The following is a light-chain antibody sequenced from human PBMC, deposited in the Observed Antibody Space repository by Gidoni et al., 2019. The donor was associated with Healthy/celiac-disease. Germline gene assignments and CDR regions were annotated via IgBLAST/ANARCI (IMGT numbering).Light chain of an antibody. CDR3: QTWGTGIHGV. Sequence: QLVLTQSPSASASLGASVKLTCTLSSGHSSYAIAWHQQQPEKGPRYLMKLNSDGSHSKGDGIPDRFSGSSSGAERYLTISSLQSEDEADYYCQTWGTGIHGVFGGGTKLTVI. CDR1: SGHSSYA. J-gene: IGLJ2*01. CDR2: LNSDGSH. V-gene: IGLV4-69*01.